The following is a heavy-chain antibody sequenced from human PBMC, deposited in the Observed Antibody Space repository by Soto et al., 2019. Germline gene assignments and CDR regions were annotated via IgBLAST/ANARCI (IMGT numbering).Heavy chain of an antibody. V-gene: IGHV3-21*01. Sequence: GGSLRLSCAASGFTFSSYSMNWVRQAPGKGLEWVSSISSSSSYIYYADSVKGRFTISRDNAKNSLYLQMNSLRAEDTAVYYCARDRHDFWKDYWGQGTLVTVSS. D-gene: IGHD3-3*01. CDR1: GFTFSSYS. CDR2: ISSSSSYI. CDR3: ARDRHDFWKDY. J-gene: IGHJ4*02.